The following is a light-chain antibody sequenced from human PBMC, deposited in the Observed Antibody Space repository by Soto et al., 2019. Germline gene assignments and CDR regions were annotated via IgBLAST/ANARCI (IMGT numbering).Light chain of an antibody. J-gene: IGKJ3*01. CDR1: RSIASSY. CDR2: GTS. V-gene: IGKV3-20*01. Sequence: ELVLTQSPGTLSLSPGERATLSCRASRSIASSYLAWYQQRPGQAPRLLVSGTSTRATGIPDRFSGSGSGTDFTLTISRLEPEDFAVYYCQHYGTSPLTFGHGTKVHIK. CDR3: QHYGTSPLT.